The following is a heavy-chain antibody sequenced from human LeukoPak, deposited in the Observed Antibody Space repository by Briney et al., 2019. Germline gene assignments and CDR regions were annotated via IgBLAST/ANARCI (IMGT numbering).Heavy chain of an antibody. J-gene: IGHJ3*02. CDR2: INHSGST. CDR1: GGSFSGYY. Sequence: PSETLSLTCAVYGGSFSGYYWSWIRQPPGKGLEWIGEINHSGSTNYNPSLKSRVTISVDTSKNQFSLKLSSVTAADTAVNYCASFGYSSSFDAFDIWGQGTMVTVSS. CDR3: ASFGYSSSFDAFDI. D-gene: IGHD6-13*01. V-gene: IGHV4-34*01.